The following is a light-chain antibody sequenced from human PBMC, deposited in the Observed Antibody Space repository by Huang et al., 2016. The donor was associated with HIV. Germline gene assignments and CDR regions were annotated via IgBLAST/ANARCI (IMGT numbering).Light chain of an antibody. CDR1: QSLLHFDGNNY. J-gene: IGKJ3*01. Sequence: DIVMTQSPLSLPVTPGEPASISCRSSQSLLHFDGNNYWHWYLQKPGQSPQLLIYLGSNRASGVPDRFSGSGSGTDFTLKISRVEAEDVGVYYCMHALQTPFTFGPGTKVDIE. CDR3: MHALQTPFT. CDR2: LGS. V-gene: IGKV2-28*01.